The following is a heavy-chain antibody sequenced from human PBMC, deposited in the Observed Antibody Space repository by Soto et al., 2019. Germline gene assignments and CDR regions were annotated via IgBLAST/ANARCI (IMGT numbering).Heavy chain of an antibody. D-gene: IGHD1-1*01. CDR3: ARDQRTDAFDI. V-gene: IGHV3-7*03. CDR1: GFTFSSYW. Sequence: LSLTCAASGFTFSSYWMSWVRQAPGKGLEWVANIKQDGSEKYYVDSVKGRFTISRDNAKNSLYLQMNSLRAEDTAVYYCARDQRTDAFDIWGQGTMVTVSS. J-gene: IGHJ3*02. CDR2: IKQDGSEK.